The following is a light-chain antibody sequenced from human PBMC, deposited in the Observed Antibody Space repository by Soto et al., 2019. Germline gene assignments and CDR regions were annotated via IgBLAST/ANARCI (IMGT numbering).Light chain of an antibody. J-gene: IGKJ1*01. V-gene: IGKV3-20*01. CDR2: GAS. CDR3: QHYGTSPST. Sequence: EIVLTQSPSTLSLSPGETATLSCRASQTVNSDYLAWYQQKPGQAPRLLIYGASNRATGIPDRFSGSGSGTDFTLTISRLEPEDFAVYYCQHYGTSPSTFGRGTKVDNK. CDR1: QTVNSDY.